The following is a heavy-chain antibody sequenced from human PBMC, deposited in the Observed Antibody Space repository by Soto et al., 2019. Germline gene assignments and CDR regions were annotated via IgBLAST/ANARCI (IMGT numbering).Heavy chain of an antibody. CDR3: ARGVPYYYDSRYFDL. V-gene: IGHV3-21*01. D-gene: IGHD3-22*01. CDR2: ISSSSSYI. Sequence: EVQLVESGGGLVKPGGSLRLSCAASGFTFSSYSMNWVRQAPGKGLEWVSSISSSSSYIYYADSVKGRFTISRDNAKNSLYLQMNSLRAENTAVYYCARGVPYYYDSRYFDLWGRGTLLTVSS. CDR1: GFTFSSYS. J-gene: IGHJ2*01.